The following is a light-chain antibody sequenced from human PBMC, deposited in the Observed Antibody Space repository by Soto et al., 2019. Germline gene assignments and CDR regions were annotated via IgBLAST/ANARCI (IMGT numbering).Light chain of an antibody. J-gene: IGKJ5*01. CDR3: QQANTFPIT. Sequence: DIQMTQSPSFMSASVGDRVTVTCRASQAINRWLAWYQQKPGKAPKLLIYTTSTLASGVPSRFSGNGSGTDFTLTISSLQPEDFATYYCQQANTFPITFGQGTRLEIK. CDR2: TTS. V-gene: IGKV1-12*01. CDR1: QAINRW.